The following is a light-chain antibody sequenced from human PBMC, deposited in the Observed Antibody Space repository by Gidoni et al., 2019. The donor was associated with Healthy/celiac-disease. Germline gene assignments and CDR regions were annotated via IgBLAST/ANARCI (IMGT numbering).Light chain of an antibody. J-gene: IGKJ5*01. Sequence: AIQLTQSPSSLSASVGDRVTITCRASQGISSALAWYQQKPGKAPKLLIYDASSLESGVPSRFSGSGAGTDFTLTISSLQPEDFATYYCQQFNSYPITFGQGTRLEIK. CDR2: DAS. V-gene: IGKV1-13*02. CDR3: QQFNSYPIT. CDR1: QGISSA.